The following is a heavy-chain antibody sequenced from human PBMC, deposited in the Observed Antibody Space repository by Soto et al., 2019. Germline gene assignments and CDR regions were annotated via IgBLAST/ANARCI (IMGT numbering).Heavy chain of an antibody. J-gene: IGHJ4*02. CDR2: AAYSVCA. CDR3: AKVVVGATSHSDFDS. D-gene: IGHD2-15*01. V-gene: IGHV4-39*01. CDR1: SGSIANNSCF. Sequence: LSLTCTVSSGSIANNSCFWGWFRQPPGKELDGIMSAAYSVCANKNPSLKSRGTVSVDASKNQSSLKLTPVTATDTAVYYCAKVVVGATSHSDFDSWGQGTLVTVSS.